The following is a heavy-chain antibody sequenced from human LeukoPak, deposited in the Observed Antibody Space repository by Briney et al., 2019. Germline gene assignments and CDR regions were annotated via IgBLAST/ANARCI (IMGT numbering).Heavy chain of an antibody. CDR3: AKAKEQWLVPSFDY. J-gene: IGHJ4*02. V-gene: IGHV3-23*01. CDR2: ISGGGGTT. CDR1: GFTFRSYA. D-gene: IGHD6-19*01. Sequence: PGGSLRLSCAASGFTFRSYAMSWVRQAPGKGLEWISAISGGGGTTYYADSVEGRFTISSDNSKNALYLQMNSLRAEDTAVYYCAKAKEQWLVPSFDYWGQGTLVTVSS.